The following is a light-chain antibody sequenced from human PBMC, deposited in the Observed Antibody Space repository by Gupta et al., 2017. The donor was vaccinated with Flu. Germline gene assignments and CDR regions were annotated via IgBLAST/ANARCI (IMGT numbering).Light chain of an antibody. V-gene: IGLV1-51*02. Sequence: QSPLTQPPSVSAAAVRRVSISSSGSSSNVGYNYVSWYQQFPGKAPRLLIYEDNRRPSGVPDRFSAFKSYASATLIITGLQTGDEADYYCATWDASLSAVFGGGTKLTVV. CDR2: EDN. CDR1: SSNVGYNY. J-gene: IGLJ3*02. CDR3: ATWDASLSAV.